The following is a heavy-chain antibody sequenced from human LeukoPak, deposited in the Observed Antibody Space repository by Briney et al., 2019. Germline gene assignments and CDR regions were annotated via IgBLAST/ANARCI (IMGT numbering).Heavy chain of an antibody. D-gene: IGHD3-22*01. CDR2: IYYSGST. J-gene: IGHJ4*02. Sequence: SETLSLTCTVSGGSISSYYWSWIRQPPGKGLEWIGYIYYSGSTNYNPSLKSRVTISVDTSKNQFSLKLSSVTAADTAVYYCARELTSRSGYYYYFDYWGRGTLVTVPS. CDR3: ARELTSRSGYYYYFDY. V-gene: IGHV4-59*01. CDR1: GGSISSYY.